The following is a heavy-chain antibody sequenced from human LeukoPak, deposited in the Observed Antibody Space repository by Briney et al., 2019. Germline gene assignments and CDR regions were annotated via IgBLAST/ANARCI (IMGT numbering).Heavy chain of an antibody. J-gene: IGHJ6*03. CDR3: ARIGEYSSRDADYYYYYYMDV. CDR2: ISAYNGNT. CDR1: GYTFTSYG. D-gene: IGHD6-13*01. Sequence: GASVKVSCKASGYTFTSYGISWVRQAPGQGLEWMGWISAYNGNTNYAQKLQGRVTMTTDTSTSTAYMELRSLRSEDTAVYYCARIGEYSSRDADYYYYYYMDVWGKGTTVTISS. V-gene: IGHV1-18*01.